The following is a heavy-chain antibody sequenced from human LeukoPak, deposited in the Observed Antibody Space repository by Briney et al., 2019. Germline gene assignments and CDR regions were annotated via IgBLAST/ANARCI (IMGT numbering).Heavy chain of an antibody. V-gene: IGHV3-30-3*01. CDR2: ISYDGSNK. CDR3: AKDKSRSWAWDY. Sequence: GGSLRLSCAASGFTFSGYAMHWVRQAPGKGLEWVAVISYDGSNKYYADSVKGRFTISRDNSKNTLFLQMNSLRPEDTAVYYCAKDKSRSWAWDYWGQGTLVTVSS. D-gene: IGHD6-13*01. J-gene: IGHJ4*02. CDR1: GFTFSGYA.